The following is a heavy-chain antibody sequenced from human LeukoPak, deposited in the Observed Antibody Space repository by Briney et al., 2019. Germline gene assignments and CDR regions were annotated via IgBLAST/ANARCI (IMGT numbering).Heavy chain of an antibody. Sequence: TASETLSLTCTVSGGSISSSSYYWGWIRQPPGKGLEWIGSIYYSGSTYYNPSLKSRVTISVDTSKNQFSLKLSSVTAADTAVYYCAREHSHYMDVWGKGTTVTVSS. V-gene: IGHV4-39*07. CDR2: IYYSGST. CDR3: AREHSHYMDV. J-gene: IGHJ6*03. CDR1: GGSISSSSYY.